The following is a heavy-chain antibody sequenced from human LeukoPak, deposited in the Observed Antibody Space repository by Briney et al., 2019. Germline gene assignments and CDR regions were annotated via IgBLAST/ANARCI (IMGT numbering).Heavy chain of an antibody. CDR1: GFTFSSYA. Sequence: PGGSLRLSCAASGFTFSSYAMSWVRQAPGKGLEWVSAINGSGGSTYYADSVKGRFTISRDNSKNTLYLQMNSLIAEDTAVYYCAKDRNYYDSSGYYPNNWFDPWGQGTLVTVSS. V-gene: IGHV3-23*01. CDR2: INGSGGST. D-gene: IGHD3-22*01. CDR3: AKDRNYYDSSGYYPNNWFDP. J-gene: IGHJ5*02.